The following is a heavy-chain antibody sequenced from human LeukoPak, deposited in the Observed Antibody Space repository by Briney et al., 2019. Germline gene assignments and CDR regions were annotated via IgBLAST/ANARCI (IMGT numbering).Heavy chain of an antibody. D-gene: IGHD6-19*01. CDR3: AREKQWLAYNWFDP. Sequence: PSETLSLTCTASGGSISSYYWSWIRQPPGKGLEWIGYIYYSGSTNYNPSLKSRVTISVDTSKNQFSRKLSSVTAAGTAVYYCAREKQWLAYNWFDPWGQGTLVTVSS. CDR2: IYYSGST. CDR1: GGSISSYY. J-gene: IGHJ5*02. V-gene: IGHV4-59*01.